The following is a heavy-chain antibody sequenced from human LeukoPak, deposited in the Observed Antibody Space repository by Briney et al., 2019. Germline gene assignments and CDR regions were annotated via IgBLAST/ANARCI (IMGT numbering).Heavy chain of an antibody. CDR2: INQDGTEK. V-gene: IGHV3-7*03. CDR3: ARDRAKSGYYVSGVFDFDY. J-gene: IGHJ4*02. Sequence: GGSLRLSCAASGFSFTTYWMSWVRQAPGKGLEWVANINQDGTEKYYVDSVKGRFTISRDNAKNSLYLQMNSLRAEDTALYYCARDRAKSGYYVSGVFDFDYWGQGTLVTVSS. CDR1: GFSFTTYW. D-gene: IGHD3-22*01.